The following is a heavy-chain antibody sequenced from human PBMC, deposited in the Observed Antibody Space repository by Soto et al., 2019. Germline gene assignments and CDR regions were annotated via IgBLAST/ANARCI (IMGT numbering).Heavy chain of an antibody. D-gene: IGHD3-3*01. CDR2: ISSSSSYI. J-gene: IGHJ3*02. V-gene: IGHV3-21*01. CDR1: GFTFSSYA. Sequence: NPGGSLRLSCAASGFTFSSYAMSWVRQAPGKGLEWVSAISSSSSYIYYADSVKGRFTISRDNAKNSLYLQMNSLRAEDTAVYYCARLFDYDFWSGSDNAFDIWGQGTMVTVSS. CDR3: ARLFDYDFWSGSDNAFDI.